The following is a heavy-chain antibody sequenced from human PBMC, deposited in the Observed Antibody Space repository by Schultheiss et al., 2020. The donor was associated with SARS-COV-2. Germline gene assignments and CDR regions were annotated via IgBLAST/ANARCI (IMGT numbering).Heavy chain of an antibody. CDR1: GGSISPYY. D-gene: IGHD2-15*01. J-gene: IGHJ4*02. V-gene: IGHV4-59*08. CDR2: IYHSGTT. Sequence: SETLSLSCAVSGGSISPYYWSWVRQFPGKGLQYIGYIYHSGTTNYNPSLKSRVTISVDTSKNQFSLKLSSVTAADTAVYYCARQEAGYCDGRRCTAVRSFDYWGRGALVTVSS. CDR3: ARQEAGYCDGRRCTAVRSFDY.